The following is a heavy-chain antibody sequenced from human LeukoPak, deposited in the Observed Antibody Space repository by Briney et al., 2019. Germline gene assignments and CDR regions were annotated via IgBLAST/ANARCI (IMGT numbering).Heavy chain of an antibody. CDR2: INPNSGGT. CDR3: AREQGRDGYIRLDY. CDR1: GYTFTGYY. J-gene: IGHJ4*02. Sequence: ASVKVSCKASGYTFTGYYMHWVRQAPGQGLEWMGWINPNSGGTNYAQKFQGRVTMTRDTSISTAYMELSSLRSEDTAVYYCAREQGRDGYIRLDYWGQGTLVTVSS. D-gene: IGHD5-24*01. V-gene: IGHV1-2*02.